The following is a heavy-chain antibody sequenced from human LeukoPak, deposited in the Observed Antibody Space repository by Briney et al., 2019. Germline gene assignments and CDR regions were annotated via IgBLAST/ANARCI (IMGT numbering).Heavy chain of an antibody. J-gene: IGHJ4*02. Sequence: PGGSLRLSCAASGFTFSSYGMHWVRQAPGKGLEWVAVISYDGSNKYYADSVKGRFTISRDNSKNTLYLQMNSLRAEDAAVYYCAKFPPGGYSGSYSVWGQGTLVTVSS. CDR3: AKFPPGGYSGSYSV. CDR1: GFTFSSYG. CDR2: ISYDGSNK. V-gene: IGHV3-30*18. D-gene: IGHD1-26*01.